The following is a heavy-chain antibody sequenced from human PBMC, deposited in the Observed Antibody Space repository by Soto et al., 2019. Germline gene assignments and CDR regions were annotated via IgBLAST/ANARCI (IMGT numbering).Heavy chain of an antibody. V-gene: IGHV3-23*01. Sequence: GGSLRLSCAASGFTFSSYAMSWVRQAPGKGLEWVSAISGSGGSTYYADSVKGRFTISRDNSKNTLYLQMNSLRAEDTAVYYCAKDSVGDLYYGSGSYFFPNPPVDYWGQGTLVTVSS. CDR1: GFTFSSYA. D-gene: IGHD3-10*01. J-gene: IGHJ4*02. CDR3: AKDSVGDLYYGSGSYFFPNPPVDY. CDR2: ISGSGGST.